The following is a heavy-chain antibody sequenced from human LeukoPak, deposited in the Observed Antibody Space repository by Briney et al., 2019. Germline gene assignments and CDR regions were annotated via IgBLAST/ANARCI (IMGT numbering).Heavy chain of an antibody. CDR1: GFSFSTYA. D-gene: IGHD1-26*01. Sequence: GGSLRLSCAASGFSFSTYAMSWVRQAPGKGLEWVSSITGGGTYYADSVRGRFTSSRDNSKNTLFLQMNSVRAEDTAVYSCAKDLSGRSYSYYYMDVWGRGTTVTVSS. V-gene: IGHV3-23*01. CDR2: ITGGGT. CDR3: AKDLSGRSYSYYYMDV. J-gene: IGHJ6*03.